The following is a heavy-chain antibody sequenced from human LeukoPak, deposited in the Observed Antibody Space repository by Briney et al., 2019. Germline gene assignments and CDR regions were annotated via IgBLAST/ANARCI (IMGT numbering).Heavy chain of an antibody. CDR2: TYYMSKWFH. CDR3: ARALERYYFDS. V-gene: IGHV6-1*01. CDR1: GDTVSGNSGA. J-gene: IGHJ4*02. D-gene: IGHD1-1*01. Sequence: SQTLSLTCAISGDTVSGNSGAWIWIRQSPSRGLEWLGRTYYMSKWFHEYAVSVKGRIIISPDTANNQFSLHLSSVTADDTGVYYCARALERYYFDSGARELWSPSPQ.